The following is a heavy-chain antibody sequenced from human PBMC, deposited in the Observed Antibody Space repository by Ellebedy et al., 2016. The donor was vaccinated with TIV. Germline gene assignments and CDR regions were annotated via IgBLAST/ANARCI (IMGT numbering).Heavy chain of an antibody. J-gene: IGHJ5*02. CDR1: EFSFSDYY. CDR2: ISTSGNTK. CDR3: ARDSPLENWFDP. D-gene: IGHD1-1*01. V-gene: IGHV3-11*04. Sequence: GGSLRLSCAASEFSFSDYYMSWIRQAPGMGLEWVAYISTSGNTKYYADSVKGRFTISRDNAKNSLYLQMNSLRAEDTAVYYCARDSPLENWFDPWGQGTLVTVSS.